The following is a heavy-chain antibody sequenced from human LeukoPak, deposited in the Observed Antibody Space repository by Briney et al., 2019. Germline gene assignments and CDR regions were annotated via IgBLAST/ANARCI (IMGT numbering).Heavy chain of an antibody. D-gene: IGHD1-26*01. J-gene: IGHJ4*02. Sequence: DPSETLSLTCTVSGVSISSSSYYWGWIRQPPGKGLEWIGSIYYSGSTYYNPSLKSRVTISVDTSKNQFSLKLSSVTAADTAVYYCARAGGEWELHRIYFDYWGQGTLVTVSS. CDR1: GVSISSSSYY. V-gene: IGHV4-39*07. CDR2: IYYSGST. CDR3: ARAGGEWELHRIYFDY.